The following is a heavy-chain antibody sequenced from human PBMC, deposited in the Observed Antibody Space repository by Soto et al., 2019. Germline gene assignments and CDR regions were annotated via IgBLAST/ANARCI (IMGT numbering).Heavy chain of an antibody. CDR2: ISSSSSTI. J-gene: IGHJ3*02. CDR3: ARGRQSYNWNYGGSCAFDI. D-gene: IGHD1-7*01. V-gene: IGHV3-48*01. Sequence: GGSLRLSCAASGFTFSSYSMYWVRQAPGKGLEWVSYISSSSSTIYYADSVKGRFTISRDNAKNSLYLQMNSLRAEDTAVYYCARGRQSYNWNYGGSCAFDIWGQGTMVTVSS. CDR1: GFTFSSYS.